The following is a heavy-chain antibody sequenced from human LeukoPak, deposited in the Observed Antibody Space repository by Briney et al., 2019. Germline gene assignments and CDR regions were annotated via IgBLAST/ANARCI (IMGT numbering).Heavy chain of an antibody. CDR3: ARDRMTTYGMDV. CDR1: GFTVSSYW. D-gene: IGHD4-17*01. J-gene: IGHJ6*02. Sequence: VGSLRLSCAASGFTVSSYWMHSVRQAPGKGLVWVSRIKSDGRTTTYADSVKGRFTISRDNAKNTLYLQMNSLRVEDTAVYYCARDRMTTYGMDVWGQGTTVTVSS. CDR2: IKSDGRTT. V-gene: IGHV3-74*01.